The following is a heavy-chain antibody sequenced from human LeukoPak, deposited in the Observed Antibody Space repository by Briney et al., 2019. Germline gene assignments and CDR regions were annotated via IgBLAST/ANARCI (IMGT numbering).Heavy chain of an antibody. CDR1: GFTFSSYA. CDR2: ISGSGGST. Sequence: EPGGSLRLSCAASGFTFSSYAMSWVRQAPGKGREWVSAISGSGGSTYYADSVKGRFTISRDNSKNTLYLQMNSLRAEDTAVYYCAKDKLGYCSSTSCYTYYFDYWGQGTLVTVSS. D-gene: IGHD2-2*02. CDR3: AKDKLGYCSSTSCYTYYFDY. V-gene: IGHV3-23*01. J-gene: IGHJ4*02.